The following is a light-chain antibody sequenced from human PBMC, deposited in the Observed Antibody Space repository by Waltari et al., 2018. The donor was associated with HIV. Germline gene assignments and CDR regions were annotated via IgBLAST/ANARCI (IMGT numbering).Light chain of an antibody. CDR1: SSNIGSNY. CDR2: RSN. V-gene: IGLV1-47*01. Sequence: QSVLTQPPSASGTPGQRVTISCSGSSSNIGSNYVYWYQQLPGTAPKLLIYRSNRRPSGVPDRLSGSKSGTSASLAISGLRAEDEADYYCAAWDDSLSGPVFGGGTKLTVL. CDR3: AAWDDSLSGPV. J-gene: IGLJ3*02.